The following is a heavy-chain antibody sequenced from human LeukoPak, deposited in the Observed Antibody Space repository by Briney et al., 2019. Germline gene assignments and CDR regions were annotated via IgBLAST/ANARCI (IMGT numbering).Heavy chain of an antibody. J-gene: IGHJ4*02. D-gene: IGHD6-19*01. V-gene: IGHV3-7*03. CDR2: IKNDGTVK. CDR3: ARVAVAVDY. Sequence: QPGGSLTLSCAASGFTFSYHWMTWVRQAPGKGLEWVANIKNDGTVKNYVDSVKGRFTISRDNAKNSLYLQMNSLRAEDTAVYYCARVAVAVDYWGQGTLVTVSS. CDR1: GFTFSYHW.